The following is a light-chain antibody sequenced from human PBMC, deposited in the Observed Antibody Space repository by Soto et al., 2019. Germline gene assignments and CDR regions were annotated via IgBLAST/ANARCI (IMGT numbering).Light chain of an antibody. V-gene: IGKV3-15*01. CDR1: QSVRSN. J-gene: IGKJ2*01. CDR2: EAS. CDR3: QQYNNWPYI. Sequence: EIVMTQSPATLSVSPGEGATLSCRASQSVRSNLAWYQQKPGQAPRLLIFEASTRATDIPARFSGGGSGTEFILTISSLQSEDSAVYYCQQYNNWPYIFGQGSRLEIK.